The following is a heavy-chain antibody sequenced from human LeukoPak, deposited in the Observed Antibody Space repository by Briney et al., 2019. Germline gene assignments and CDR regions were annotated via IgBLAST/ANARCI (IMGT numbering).Heavy chain of an antibody. V-gene: IGHV3-66*01. CDR3: VKSPWYHGSGSYSGTIH. CDR1: GFTFSSYA. CDR2: VYSGGTT. D-gene: IGHD3-10*01. J-gene: IGHJ4*02. Sequence: GRSLRLSCAASGFTFSSYAMHWVRQAPGKGLEWVSLVYSGGTTYPADSVKGRFTISRDDSKNTVYLQMNSLRAEDTAVYYCVKSPWYHGSGSYSGTIHWGQGTLVTVSS.